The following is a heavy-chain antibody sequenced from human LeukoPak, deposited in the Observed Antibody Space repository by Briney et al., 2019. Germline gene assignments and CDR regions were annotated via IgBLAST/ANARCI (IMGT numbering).Heavy chain of an antibody. D-gene: IGHD3-22*01. CDR3: ARAPAEIGGYYPEYFRH. CDR1: GFTFSRYW. J-gene: IGHJ1*01. Sequence: GGSLRLSCAASGFTFSRYWMHYVRQAPGKGLVWVARIKTDGSANYADSVKGRFTISRDDAKKPVSLQMNSLRAEDTGVYYCARAPAEIGGYYPEYFRHWGQGTLVTVSS. CDR2: IKTDGSA. V-gene: IGHV3-74*01.